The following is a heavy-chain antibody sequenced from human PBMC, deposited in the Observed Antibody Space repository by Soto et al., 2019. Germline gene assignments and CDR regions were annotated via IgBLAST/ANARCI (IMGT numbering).Heavy chain of an antibody. CDR2: IIPIFGTA. D-gene: IGHD2-2*01. CDR3: ARDLGYCSSTSCYAHAFDI. J-gene: IGHJ3*02. CDR1: GGTFSSYA. Sequence: QVQLVQSGAEVKKPGSSVKVSCKASGGTFSSYAISWVRQAPGQGLEWMGGIIPIFGTANYAQKFQGRVTITADESTSTAYMELSSLRSEDTAGYYCARDLGYCSSTSCYAHAFDIWGQGTMVTVSS. V-gene: IGHV1-69*01.